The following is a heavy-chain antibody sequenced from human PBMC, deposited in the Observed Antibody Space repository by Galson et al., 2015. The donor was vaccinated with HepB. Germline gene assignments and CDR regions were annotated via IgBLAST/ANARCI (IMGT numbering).Heavy chain of an antibody. V-gene: IGHV3-49*03. CDR3: TREHSSGWYTFDY. Sequence: SLRLCCAASGFTFGDYAMSWFRQAPGKGLEWVGFIRSNAYGGTTEYAASVKGRFTISRDDSKSIAYLQMNSLKTEDTAVYYCTREHSSGWYTFDYWGQGTLVTVSS. D-gene: IGHD6-19*01. CDR1: GFTFGDYA. CDR2: IRSNAYGGTT. J-gene: IGHJ4*02.